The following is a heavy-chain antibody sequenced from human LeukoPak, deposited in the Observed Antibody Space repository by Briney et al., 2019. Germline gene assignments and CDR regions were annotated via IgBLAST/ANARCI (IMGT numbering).Heavy chain of an antibody. D-gene: IGHD6-19*01. Sequence: GGSLRLSCAASGITVSSNYMSWVRQAPGKGLEWDSVIYSGGSTYYADSVKGRFTISRDNSKNTLYLQMNSLRAEDTAVYYCARSPLYSSGYFFDYWGQGTLVTVSS. J-gene: IGHJ4*02. V-gene: IGHV3-53*01. CDR1: GITVSSNY. CDR2: IYSGGST. CDR3: ARSPLYSSGYFFDY.